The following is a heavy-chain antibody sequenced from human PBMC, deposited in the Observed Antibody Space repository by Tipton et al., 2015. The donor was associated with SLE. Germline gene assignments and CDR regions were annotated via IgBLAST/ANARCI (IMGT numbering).Heavy chain of an antibody. Sequence: SLRLSCKTSGFTFADYAMSWFRQAPGRGLQWIGFIRSEDYGGTTKYRASVNGRFTILRDNARNSVFLQIDNLRAEDTAVYYCARERPGTLPAMDVWGQGTTVTVSS. CDR3: ARERPGTLPAMDV. V-gene: IGHV3-49*03. D-gene: IGHD1-1*01. CDR2: IRSEDYGGTT. CDR1: GFTFADYA. J-gene: IGHJ6*02.